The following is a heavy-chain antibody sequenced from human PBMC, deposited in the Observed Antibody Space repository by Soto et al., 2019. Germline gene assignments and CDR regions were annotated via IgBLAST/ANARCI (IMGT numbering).Heavy chain of an antibody. Sequence: PGGALRLFCATSGFTFSSYSMNWVRQAPGKGLEWVSSISSSSSYIYYADSVQGRFTISRDNAKHSMYMQQNSLRAEATAVYYCARQGVQHGSGPYYYYGMEVWGQGTTVTVSS. CDR1: GFTFSSYS. D-gene: IGHD3-10*01. CDR2: ISSSSSYI. CDR3: ARQGVQHGSGPYYYYGMEV. V-gene: IGHV3-21*01. J-gene: IGHJ6*02.